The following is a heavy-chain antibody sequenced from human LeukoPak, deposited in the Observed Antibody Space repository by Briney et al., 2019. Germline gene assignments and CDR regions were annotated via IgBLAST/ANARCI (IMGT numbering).Heavy chain of an antibody. Sequence: GGSLRLSCATSGFTFSSYAMHWVRQAPGKGLEWVAVVSYDGSNKYYADSVKGRFTISRDNSKNTLYLQMNSLRAEDTAVYYCARGGDPRTIPLDAFGIWGQGTMVTVSS. CDR2: VSYDGSNK. V-gene: IGHV3-30-3*01. J-gene: IGHJ3*02. D-gene: IGHD3-3*01. CDR1: GFTFSSYA. CDR3: ARGGDPRTIPLDAFGI.